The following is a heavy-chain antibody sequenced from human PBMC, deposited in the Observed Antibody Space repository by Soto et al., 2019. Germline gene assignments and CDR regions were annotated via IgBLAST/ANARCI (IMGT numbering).Heavy chain of an antibody. CDR3: ASSSSWYGVI. CDR2: INPSGGST. Sequence: ASVKVSCKASGYTFTSYYMHWVRQAPGQGLEWMGIINPSGGSTSYAQKFQGRVTMTRDTSTSTVYMELSSLRPEDTAVYYCASSSSWYGVIWGQGTMVTVSS. CDR1: GYTFTSYY. J-gene: IGHJ3*02. D-gene: IGHD6-13*01. V-gene: IGHV1-46*03.